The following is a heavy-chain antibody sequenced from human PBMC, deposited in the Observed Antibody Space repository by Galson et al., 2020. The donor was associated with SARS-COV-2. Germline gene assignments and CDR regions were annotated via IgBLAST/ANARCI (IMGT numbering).Heavy chain of an antibody. D-gene: IGHD3-10*01. Sequence: GESLKISCAASGFTFSSYAMSWVRQAPGKGLEWVSAISGSGGSTYYADSVKGRFTISRDNSKNTLYLQMNSLRAEDTAVYYCTMVRGHRFGNNWFDPWGQGTLVTVSS. V-gene: IGHV3-23*01. CDR1: GFTFSSYA. CDR3: TMVRGHRFGNNWFDP. J-gene: IGHJ5*02. CDR2: ISGSGGST.